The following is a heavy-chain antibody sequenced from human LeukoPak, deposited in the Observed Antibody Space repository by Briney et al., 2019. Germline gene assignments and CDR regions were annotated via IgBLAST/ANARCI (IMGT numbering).Heavy chain of an antibody. Sequence: GTLRLSCAASGFTFSSYGMSWVRRAPGKGLEWVSAISGSGGSTYYADSVKGRFTISRDNSKNTLYLQMSSLRAEDTAVYYCAKDTSFGILWLPDAFDIWGQGTMVTVSS. V-gene: IGHV3-23*01. CDR3: AKDTSFGILWLPDAFDI. J-gene: IGHJ3*02. D-gene: IGHD2-21*01. CDR1: GFTFSSYG. CDR2: ISGSGGST.